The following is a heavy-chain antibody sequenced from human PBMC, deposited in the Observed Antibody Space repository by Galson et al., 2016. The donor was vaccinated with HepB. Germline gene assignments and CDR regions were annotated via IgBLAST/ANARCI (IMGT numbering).Heavy chain of an antibody. J-gene: IGHJ4*01. V-gene: IGHV4-39*01. CDR1: GFSISSSSYY. CDR3: ARGTHYGDFSGY. Sequence: ETLSLTCTVSGFSISSSSYYWGWIRQPPGKGLEWIGNFDYSGSTHYNPSLKSRVTMSADTSKNQFSLNLSTVTAADTAVYFCARGTHYGDFSGYWGHGTLVTVSS. D-gene: IGHD4-17*01. CDR2: FDYSGST.